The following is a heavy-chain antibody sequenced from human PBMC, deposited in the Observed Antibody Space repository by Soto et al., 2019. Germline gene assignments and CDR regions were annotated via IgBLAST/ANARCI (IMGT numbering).Heavy chain of an antibody. J-gene: IGHJ2*01. D-gene: IGHD6-13*01. V-gene: IGHV4-39*01. CDR3: ARSGIAVQWYFDL. CDR2: IYYSGYT. CDR1: GGPISSSSYY. Sequence: SETLSLTCTVSGGPISSSSYYWGWIRQPPGKGLEWIGSIYYSGYTYYNPSLKSRVTISVDTSQDQFSLKLSSVTAVDTAVYYCARSGIAVQWYFDLWGRGTLVTVTS.